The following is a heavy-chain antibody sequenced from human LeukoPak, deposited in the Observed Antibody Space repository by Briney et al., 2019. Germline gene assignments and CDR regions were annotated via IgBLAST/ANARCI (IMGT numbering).Heavy chain of an antibody. CDR3: ARDHGSQDSGAWYVFDY. D-gene: IGHD6-19*01. J-gene: IGHJ4*02. CDR1: GFTFNHYA. CDR2: INHLGHT. V-gene: IGHV3-23*01. Sequence: GGSLRLSCAACGFTFNHYAMSWVRQAPGKGLEWVSGINHLGHTFYADSVKGRFTISRDNSQNTLFLQMNSLRADDMAEYFCARDHGSQDSGAWYVFDYWGRGTLVTVSS.